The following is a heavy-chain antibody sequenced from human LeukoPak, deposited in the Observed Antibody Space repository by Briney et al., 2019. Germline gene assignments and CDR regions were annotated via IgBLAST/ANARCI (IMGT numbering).Heavy chain of an antibody. Sequence: PSETLSLTCTVSGGSISSYYWSWIRQPPGKGLEWIGYVYYSGSTNYNPPLKSRVTISVDTSNNQFSLKLSSVTAADTAVYYCARVLPVASKIDYWGQGALVTVSS. D-gene: IGHD2-2*01. V-gene: IGHV4-59*08. J-gene: IGHJ4*02. CDR3: ARVLPVASKIDY. CDR1: GGSISSYY. CDR2: VYYSGST.